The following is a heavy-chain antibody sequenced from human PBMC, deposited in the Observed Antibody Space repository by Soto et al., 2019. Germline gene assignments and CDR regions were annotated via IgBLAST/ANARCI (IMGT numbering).Heavy chain of an antibody. CDR3: ATTPPSDTAMVFVY. CDR2: IYSGGST. V-gene: IGHV3-53*04. Sequence: EVQLVESGGGLVQPGGSLRLSCAASGFTVSSNYMSWVRQAPGKGLEWVSVIYSGGSTYYADSVKGRFTISRHNSKNTLYLQMNSLRAEDTAVYYCATTPPSDTAMVFVYWGQGTLVTVSS. CDR1: GFTVSSNY. D-gene: IGHD5-18*01. J-gene: IGHJ4*02.